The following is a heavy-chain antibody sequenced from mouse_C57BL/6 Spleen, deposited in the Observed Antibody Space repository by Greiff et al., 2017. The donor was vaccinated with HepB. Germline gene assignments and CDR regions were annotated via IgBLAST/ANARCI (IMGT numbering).Heavy chain of an antibody. V-gene: IGHV3-6*01. J-gene: IGHJ4*01. CDR3: AREDDYDEGYAMDY. Sequence: EVKLQESGPGLVKPSQSLSLTCSVTGYSITSGYYWNWIRQFPGNKLEWMGYISYDGSKNYNPSLKNRISITRDTSKNQFFLKLNSVTTEDTATYYCAREDDYDEGYAMDYWGQGTSVTVAS. CDR1: GYSITSGYY. CDR2: ISYDGSK. D-gene: IGHD2-4*01.